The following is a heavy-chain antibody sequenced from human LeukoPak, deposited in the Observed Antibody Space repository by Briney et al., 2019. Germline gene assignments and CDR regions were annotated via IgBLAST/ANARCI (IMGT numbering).Heavy chain of an antibody. D-gene: IGHD3-9*01. Sequence: SETLSLTCTVSGGSISSYYWSWIRQPPGKGLEWIGYIYYSGSTNYNPSLKSRVTISVDTSKNQFSPRLSSVTAADTAVYYCARGMYDILTGYYNGIDYWGQGTLVTVSS. V-gene: IGHV4-59*01. CDR1: GGSISSYY. J-gene: IGHJ4*02. CDR2: IYYSGST. CDR3: ARGMYDILTGYYNGIDY.